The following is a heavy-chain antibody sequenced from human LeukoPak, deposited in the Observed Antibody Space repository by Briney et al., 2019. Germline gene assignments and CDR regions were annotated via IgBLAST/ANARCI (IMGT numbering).Heavy chain of an antibody. D-gene: IGHD4-17*01. J-gene: IGHJ4*02. CDR3: AREPKDYDYGDLFDY. CDR1: GYSISSGYY. CDR2: IYHSGST. Sequence: SETLSLTCAVSGYSISSGYYWGRIRQPPGKGLEWIGSIYHSGSTYYNPSLKSRVTISVDTSKNQFSLKLSSVTVADTAVYYCAREPKDYDYGDLFDYWGQGTLVTVSS. V-gene: IGHV4-38-2*02.